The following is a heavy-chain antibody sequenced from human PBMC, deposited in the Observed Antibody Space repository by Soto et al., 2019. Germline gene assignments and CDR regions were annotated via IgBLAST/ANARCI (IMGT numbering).Heavy chain of an antibody. CDR3: AKERFYGGNSGPDY. V-gene: IGHV3-30*18. CDR2: ISYDGSNK. J-gene: IGHJ4*02. Sequence: QVQLVESGGGVVQPGRSLRLSCAASGFTFSSYGMHWVRQAPGKGLEWVAVISYDGSNKYYADSVKGRFTISRDNSKNTLYLQMNSLRAEDTAVYYCAKERFYGGNSGPDYWGKGTLVTVSS. D-gene: IGHD4-17*01. CDR1: GFTFSSYG.